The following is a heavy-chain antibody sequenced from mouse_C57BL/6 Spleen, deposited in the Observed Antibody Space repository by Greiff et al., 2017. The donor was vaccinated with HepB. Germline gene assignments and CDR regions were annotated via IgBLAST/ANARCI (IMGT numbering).Heavy chain of an antibody. CDR2: IDPSDSYT. CDR1: GYTFTSYW. Sequence: VQLQQPGAELVRPGTSVKLSCKASGYTFTSYWMHWVKQRPGQGLEWIGVIDPSDSYTNYNQKFKGKATVTVDTSSSTAYMQLSSLTSEDSAVYYCARWIITTVVAKDFDVWGTGTTVTVSS. CDR3: ARWIITTVVAKDFDV. D-gene: IGHD1-1*01. V-gene: IGHV1-59*01. J-gene: IGHJ1*03.